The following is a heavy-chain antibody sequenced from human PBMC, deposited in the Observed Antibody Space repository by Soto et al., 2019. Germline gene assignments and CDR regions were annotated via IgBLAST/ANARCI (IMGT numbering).Heavy chain of an antibody. D-gene: IGHD1-26*01. CDR2: IKEEGSEK. Sequence: GGALRLSCAASGFTFSSYWMSWVRQAPGKGLEWVDNIKEEGSEKYYVDSVKGRFTISRDNAKNSLSLQMNSLKSDDTAVYYCARGGRRSGSYADAFDIWGQGTMVTVSS. J-gene: IGHJ3*02. CDR3: ARGGRRSGSYADAFDI. V-gene: IGHV3-7*03. CDR1: GFTFSSYW.